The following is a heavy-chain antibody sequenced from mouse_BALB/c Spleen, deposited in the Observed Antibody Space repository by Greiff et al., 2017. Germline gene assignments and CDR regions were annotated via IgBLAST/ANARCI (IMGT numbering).Heavy chain of an antibody. Sequence: EVQLQESGPDLVKPSQSLSLTCTVTGYSITSGYSWHWIRQFPGNKLEWMGYIHYSGSTNYNPSLKSRISITRDTSKNQFFLQLNSVTTEDTATYYGASRDWDERAMDYWGQGTSVTVSS. V-gene: IGHV3-1*02. D-gene: IGHD4-1*01. CDR3: ASRDWDERAMDY. CDR1: GYSITSGYS. J-gene: IGHJ4*01. CDR2: IHYSGST.